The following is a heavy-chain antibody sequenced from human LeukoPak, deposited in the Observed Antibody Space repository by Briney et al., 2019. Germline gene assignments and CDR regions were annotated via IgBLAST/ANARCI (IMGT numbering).Heavy chain of an antibody. CDR3: ARVRDSSGYYDNFDY. D-gene: IGHD3-22*01. J-gene: IGHJ4*02. V-gene: IGHV3-7*01. CDR2: IKQDGSEK. Sequence: GGSLRLSCAASGFTFSSYWMSWVRQAPGKGLVWVANIKQDGSEKYYVDSVKGRFTISRDNAKNSLYLQMNSLRAEDTAVYYCARVRDSSGYYDNFDYWGQGTLVTVSS. CDR1: GFTFSSYW.